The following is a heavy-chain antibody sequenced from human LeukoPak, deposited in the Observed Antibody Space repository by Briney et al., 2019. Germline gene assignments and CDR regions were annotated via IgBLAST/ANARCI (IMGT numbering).Heavy chain of an antibody. D-gene: IGHD3-16*02. Sequence: ASVKVSCKASGYTFTSYYMHWVRQPPGQGLEWMGIINPSGGSTSYAQKFQGRVTMTRDTSTSTVYMELSSLRSEDTAVYYCARDNSYDYVWGSYRYPDYWGQGTLVTVSS. J-gene: IGHJ4*02. CDR3: ARDNSYDYVWGSYRYPDY. CDR2: INPSGGST. CDR1: GYTFTSYY. V-gene: IGHV1-46*01.